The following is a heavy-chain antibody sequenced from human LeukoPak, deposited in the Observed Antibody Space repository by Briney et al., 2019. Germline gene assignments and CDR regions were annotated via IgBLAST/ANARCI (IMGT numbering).Heavy chain of an antibody. V-gene: IGHV4-38-2*01. J-gene: IGHJ6*03. CDR3: ARHIIGSYYYYYMDV. Sequence: SETLSLTCAVSGYSISSGYYWGWIRQPPGKGLEWIGSIYHSGSTYYNPSLKSRVTISVDTSKNQLSLKLSSVTAADTAVYYCARHIIGSYYYYYMDVWGKGTTVTVSS. CDR2: IYHSGST. D-gene: IGHD3-10*01. CDR1: GYSISSGYY.